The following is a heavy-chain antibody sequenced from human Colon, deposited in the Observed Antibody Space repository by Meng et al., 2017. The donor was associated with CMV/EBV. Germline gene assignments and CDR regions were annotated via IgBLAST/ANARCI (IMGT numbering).Heavy chain of an antibody. Sequence: QVQLQQSGSGLVKPSQTPPLTCAISGDIVSSNSAAWHWIRQSPSRGLEWLGRTYYRSKWYHEYAVSVKSRITISPDTPKNQFSLQLNSMTPEDTAVYYCARGINGGCGDWGQGTLGTVDS. V-gene: IGHV6-1*01. J-gene: IGHJ4*02. D-gene: IGHD4-23*01. CDR3: ARGINGGCGD. CDR1: GDIVSSNSAA. CDR2: TYYRSKWYH.